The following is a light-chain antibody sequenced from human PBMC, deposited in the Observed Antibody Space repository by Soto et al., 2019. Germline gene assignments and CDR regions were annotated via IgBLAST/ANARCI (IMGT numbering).Light chain of an antibody. CDR3: QQYNNWPWT. Sequence: EIVTTQSPATLSVSPGERATLSCRTGQSVSSGLAWYQQRPGQAPTLLIYGASTRATGIPARFSGSGSGTEFTLTISSLQSEDSAVYYCQQYNNWPWTFGQGTKVEIK. CDR1: QSVSSG. V-gene: IGKV3-15*01. CDR2: GAS. J-gene: IGKJ1*01.